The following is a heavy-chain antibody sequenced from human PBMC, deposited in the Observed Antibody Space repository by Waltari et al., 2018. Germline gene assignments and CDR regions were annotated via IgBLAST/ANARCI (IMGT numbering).Heavy chain of an antibody. D-gene: IGHD3-10*01. CDR2: RNPNSGNT. Sequence: QVQLVQSGAEVKKPGASVKVSCKASGYTFTSYDINWVRQATGQGLEWMGWRNPNSGNTGYEQKFQGRVTITRNDSISTAYMERSSLRSEDTAVYYCARDGSGRQGFDPWGQGTLVTVSS. V-gene: IGHV1-8*03. CDR1: GYTFTSYD. CDR3: ARDGSGRQGFDP. J-gene: IGHJ5*02.